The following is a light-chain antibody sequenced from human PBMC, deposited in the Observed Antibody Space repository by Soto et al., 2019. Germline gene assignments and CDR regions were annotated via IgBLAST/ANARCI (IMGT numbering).Light chain of an antibody. Sequence: QSVLTQPASVSGSPGQSITISCTGTSSDVGGYNYVSWYQQHPGKAPKLMIYDVSNRPSGVSNRFSGSKSGNTASLTISGLQAEDEADYYCRSYTTTYVVFGGGTKVTVL. J-gene: IGLJ2*01. CDR3: RSYTTTYVV. V-gene: IGLV2-14*03. CDR2: DVS. CDR1: SSDVGGYNY.